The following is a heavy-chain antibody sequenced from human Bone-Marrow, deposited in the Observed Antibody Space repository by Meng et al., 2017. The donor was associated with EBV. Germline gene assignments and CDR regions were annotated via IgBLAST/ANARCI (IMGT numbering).Heavy chain of an antibody. CDR2: LIPMSDAP. V-gene: IGHV1-69*01. CDR3: ASESGRGFTPDY. Sequence: QVEVVQAGGEGKKPGSSGKVSCKTSGGTFRSDAISWVRRAPGQGLEWMGGLIPMSDAPHYAQKFQGRVTITADESTSTHYMDLSGLRSEDTAVYYCASESGRGFTPDYWGQGTLVTVSS. D-gene: IGHD3-10*01. CDR1: GGTFRSDA. J-gene: IGHJ4*02.